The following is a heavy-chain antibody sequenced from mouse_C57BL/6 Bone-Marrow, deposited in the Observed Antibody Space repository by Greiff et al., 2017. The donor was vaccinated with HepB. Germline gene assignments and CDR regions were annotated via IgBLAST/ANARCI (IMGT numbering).Heavy chain of an antibody. J-gene: IGHJ2*01. D-gene: IGHD1-1*01. CDR2: INPGSGGT. CDR3: ARWAYYYGSSDY. Sequence: QVQLQQSGAELVRPGTSVKVSCKASGYAFTNYLIEWVKQRPGQGLEWIGVINPGSGGTNYNEKFKGKATLTADKSSSTAYLQLSSLTSEDSAVYFCARWAYYYGSSDYWGQGTTLAVSS. V-gene: IGHV1-54*01. CDR1: GYAFTNYL.